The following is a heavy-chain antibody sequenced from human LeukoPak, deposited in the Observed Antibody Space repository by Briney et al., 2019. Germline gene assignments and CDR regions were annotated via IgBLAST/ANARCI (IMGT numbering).Heavy chain of an antibody. Sequence: GGSLRLSCAASGFTFSSYSMNWVRQAPGKGLEWVAFIRYDGSNKYYADSVKGRFTTSRDNSKNTLYLQMNSLRAEDTAVYSCAKAWLTGDTAMVIAFWGQGTLVTVSS. V-gene: IGHV3-30*02. J-gene: IGHJ4*02. CDR3: AKAWLTGDTAMVIAF. CDR1: GFTFSSYS. D-gene: IGHD5-18*01. CDR2: IRYDGSNK.